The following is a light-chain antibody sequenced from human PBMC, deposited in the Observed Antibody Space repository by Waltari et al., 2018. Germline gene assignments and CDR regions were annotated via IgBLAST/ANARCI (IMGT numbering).Light chain of an antibody. CDR2: GAS. Sequence: EIVLTQSPGTLSLSPGERATLSCRASQSVSRSYLAWYQQKPGQAPRLLISGASSRATGIPDRFSGSGSGTDVTLTISRLEPEDFAVYDCQQYGSSLLTFGPGTKVDIK. V-gene: IGKV3-20*01. CDR1: QSVSRSY. CDR3: QQYGSSLLT. J-gene: IGKJ3*01.